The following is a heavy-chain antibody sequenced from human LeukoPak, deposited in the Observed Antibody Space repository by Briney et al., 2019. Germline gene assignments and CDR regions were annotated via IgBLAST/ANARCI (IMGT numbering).Heavy chain of an antibody. CDR2: ISTSSSYI. J-gene: IGHJ3*02. CDR1: GFSFSSSA. D-gene: IGHD6-19*01. CDR3: ARGASVVAGNDNAFDI. V-gene: IGHV3-21*01. Sequence: GGSLRLSCAASGFSFSSSAMNWVRQAPGKGLEWVSSISTSSSYIYYADSVKGRFTISRDSAKKSLYLQMNSLRADDTAVYYCARGASVVAGNDNAFDIWGQGTMVTVSS.